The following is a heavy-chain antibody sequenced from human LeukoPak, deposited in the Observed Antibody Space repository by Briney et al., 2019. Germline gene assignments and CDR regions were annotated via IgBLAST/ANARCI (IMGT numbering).Heavy chain of an antibody. CDR3: ATDRGSSPFDY. CDR2: IWSDGSTK. D-gene: IGHD6-6*01. CDR1: GFTFSNYG. V-gene: IGHV3-33*01. J-gene: IGHJ4*02. Sequence: PGRSLRLSCAASGFTFSNYGMHWVRQTPGKGLEWVAVIWSDGSTKKYADSVKGRFTISRDNSQNTLYLQMNSLRAKDTAVYYCATDRGSSPFDYWGQGTLVTVSS.